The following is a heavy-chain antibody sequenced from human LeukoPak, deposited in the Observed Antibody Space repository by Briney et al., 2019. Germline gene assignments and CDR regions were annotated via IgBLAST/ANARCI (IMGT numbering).Heavy chain of an antibody. CDR2: IFYSGTT. V-gene: IGHV4-39*01. J-gene: IGHJ6*03. D-gene: IGHD3-3*01. CDR1: GGSISSTSYF. Sequence: SETLSLTCTVSGGSISSTSYFWGRIRQPPGKGLEWIGTIFYSGTTYYNPSLKSRVTISVDTSKNQFSLKLSSVTAADTAVYYCARVVRPAVTIFGVATRPVYYYMDVWGKGTTVTVSS. CDR3: ARVVRPAVTIFGVATRPVYYYMDV.